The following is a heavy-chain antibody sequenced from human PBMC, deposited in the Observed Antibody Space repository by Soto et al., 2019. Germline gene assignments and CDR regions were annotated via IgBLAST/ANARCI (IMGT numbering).Heavy chain of an antibody. CDR3: GKVGTGFGEFGY. CDR2: ISGSGGST. Sequence: EVQLLESGGGLVQPGGSLRLSCAASGFTFSSYAMSWVRQAPGKGLEWVSAISGSGGSTYYADSVKGRFTISRDNSKNPPYRQMNRLRAEDTAVYYCGKVGTGFGEFGYWGQGSMVTVS. V-gene: IGHV3-23*01. D-gene: IGHD3-10*01. J-gene: IGHJ4*02. CDR1: GFTFSSYA.